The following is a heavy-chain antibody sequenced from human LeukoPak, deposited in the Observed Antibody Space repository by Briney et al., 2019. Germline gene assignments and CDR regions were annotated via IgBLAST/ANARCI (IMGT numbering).Heavy chain of an antibody. J-gene: IGHJ4*02. CDR1: GFTFSSYS. V-gene: IGHV3-48*04. CDR2: ISSSGSTI. CDR3: ARNSYSSSWSN. D-gene: IGHD6-13*01. Sequence: GGSLRLSCAASGFTFSSYSMNWVRQAPGKGLEWVSYISSSGSTIYYADSVKGRFTISRDNAKNSLYLQMNSLRAEDTAVYYCARNSYSSSWSNWGQGTLVTVSS.